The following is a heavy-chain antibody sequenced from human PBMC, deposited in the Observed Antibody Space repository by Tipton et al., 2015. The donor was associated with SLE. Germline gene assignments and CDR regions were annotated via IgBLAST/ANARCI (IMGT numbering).Heavy chain of an antibody. CDR3: ARGSEQPTGASGWFDP. D-gene: IGHD1-26*01. V-gene: IGHV4-34*01. J-gene: IGHJ5*02. CDR2: IKHSRIT. Sequence: TLSLTCAVYGGSFSDYFWSWIRQPPGKGLGWIGEIKHSRITNYNPSLKSRVTISVDTSKNQISLKLSSVTAADTAVYYCARGSEQPTGASGWFDPWGQGTLVTVSS. CDR1: GGSFSDYF.